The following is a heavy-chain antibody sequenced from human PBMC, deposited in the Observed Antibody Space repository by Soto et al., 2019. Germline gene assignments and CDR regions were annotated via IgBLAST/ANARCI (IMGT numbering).Heavy chain of an antibody. CDR3: ARVGPDCSSTSCYKGGFTWFDP. V-gene: IGHV4-31*03. Sequence: SETLSLTCTVSGGSISSGGYYWSWIRQHPGKGLEWIGYIYYSGSTYYNPSLKSRVTISVDTSKNQFSLKLSSVTAADTAVYYCARVGPDCSSTSCYKGGFTWFDPWGQGTLVTVSS. D-gene: IGHD2-2*02. J-gene: IGHJ5*02. CDR2: IYYSGST. CDR1: GGSISSGGYY.